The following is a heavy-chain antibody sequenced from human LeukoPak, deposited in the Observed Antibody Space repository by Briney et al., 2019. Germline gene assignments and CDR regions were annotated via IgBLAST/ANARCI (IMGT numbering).Heavy chain of an antibody. CDR1: GFTFDDYA. CDR3: ARGGPRGEADAFDI. CDR2: ISWNSGSI. V-gene: IGHV3-9*01. J-gene: IGHJ3*02. Sequence: GRSLRLSCAASGFTFDDYAMHWVRQAPGKGLEWVSGISWNSGSIGYADSVKGRFTISRDNSKNTLYLQMNSLRAEDTAVYYCARGGPRGEADAFDIWGQGTMVTVSS.